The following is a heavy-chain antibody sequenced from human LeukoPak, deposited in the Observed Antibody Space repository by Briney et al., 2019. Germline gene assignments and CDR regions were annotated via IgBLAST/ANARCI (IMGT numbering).Heavy chain of an antibody. CDR2: INHSGST. J-gene: IGHJ4*02. Sequence: SETLSLTYAVYGGSFSGYYWSWIRQPPGKGLEWIGEINHSGSTNYNPSLKSRVTISVDTSKNQFSLKLSSVTAADTAVYYCARGGVRGVDYFDYWGQGTLVTVSS. CDR3: ARGGVRGVDYFDY. CDR1: GGSFSGYY. D-gene: IGHD3-10*01. V-gene: IGHV4-34*01.